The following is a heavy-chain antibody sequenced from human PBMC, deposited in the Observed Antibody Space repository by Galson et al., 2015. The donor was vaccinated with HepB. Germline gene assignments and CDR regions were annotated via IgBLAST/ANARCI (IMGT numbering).Heavy chain of an antibody. CDR2: ISSSSSYI. D-gene: IGHD6-19*01. Sequence: SLRLSCAASGFTFSSYSMNWVRQAPGKGLEWVSSISSSSSYIYYADSVKGRFTISRDNAKNSLYLQMNSLRAEDTAVYYCARDSEQWLVLGQYYFDYWGQGTLVTVSS. V-gene: IGHV3-21*01. CDR3: ARDSEQWLVLGQYYFDY. CDR1: GFTFSSYS. J-gene: IGHJ4*02.